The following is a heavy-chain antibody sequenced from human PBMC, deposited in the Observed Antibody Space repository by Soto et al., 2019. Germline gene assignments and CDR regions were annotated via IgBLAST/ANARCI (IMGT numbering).Heavy chain of an antibody. CDR1: GFTFSSYA. Sequence: EVQLLESGGGLVQPGGSLRLSFAASGFTFSSYAMSWVRQAPGKGLEWVSAISGSGGSTYYANSVKGRITIARDNSRNTHVLQRSSLRAEEAAEYYWASGDYGSGSPFDYWGQGTMVTVSS. CDR3: ASGDYGSGSPFDY. CDR2: ISGSGGST. D-gene: IGHD3-10*01. V-gene: IGHV3-23*01. J-gene: IGHJ4*02.